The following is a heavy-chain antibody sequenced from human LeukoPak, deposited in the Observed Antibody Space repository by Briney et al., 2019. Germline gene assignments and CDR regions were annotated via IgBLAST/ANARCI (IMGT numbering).Heavy chain of an antibody. CDR1: GGTFSSYA. J-gene: IGHJ6*02. D-gene: IGHD2-2*01. Sequence: SVKVSCKASGGTFSSYAISWVRQAPGQGLEWMGGIIPIFGTANYAQRFQGSVTITTDESTSTAYMELSSLRSEDTAVYYCAEPSSAAQGMEEYYYYYGMDVWGQGTTVTVSS. CDR2: IIPIFGTA. V-gene: IGHV1-69*05. CDR3: AEPSSAAQGMEEYYYYYGMDV.